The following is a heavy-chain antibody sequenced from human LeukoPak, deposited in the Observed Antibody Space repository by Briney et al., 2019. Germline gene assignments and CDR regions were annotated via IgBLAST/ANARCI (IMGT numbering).Heavy chain of an antibody. CDR2: ISWNGGST. CDR1: GFTFDDYG. Sequence: GGSLRLSCAASGFTFDDYGMSWVRQAPGKGLEWVSGISWNGGSTGYADSVKGRFTISRDNSKNSLYLQMNSLRAEDTALYYCAKDMGEQQLVNWGQGTLVTVSS. CDR3: AKDMGEQQLVN. V-gene: IGHV3-20*04. J-gene: IGHJ4*02. D-gene: IGHD6-13*01.